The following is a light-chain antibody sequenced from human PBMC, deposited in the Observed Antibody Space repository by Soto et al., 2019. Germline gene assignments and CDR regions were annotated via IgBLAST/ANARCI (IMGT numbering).Light chain of an antibody. J-gene: IGKJ3*01. CDR3: QQRSNWPPEVT. V-gene: IGKV3-11*01. CDR1: QSVRSS. Sequence: EIVLTQSPDTLSLSPGERATLSCRASQSVRSSLAWYQQKPGQAPRLLIYDASTRATGIPARFSGSGSGTDFTLTISSLKPEDFAVYYCQQRSNWPPEVTFGPGTKVDI. CDR2: DAS.